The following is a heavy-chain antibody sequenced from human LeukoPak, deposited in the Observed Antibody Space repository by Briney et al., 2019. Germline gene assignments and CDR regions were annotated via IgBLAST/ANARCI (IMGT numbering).Heavy chain of an antibody. V-gene: IGHV4-30-2*01. CDR3: ASSIMITFGGVIVRGFYFDY. CDR2: IYHSGST. Sequence: PSETLSLTYAVSGGSISSGGYSWSWIRQPPGKGLEWIGYIYHSGSTYYNPSLKSRVTISVDRSKNQFSLKLSSVTAADTAVYYCASSIMITFGGVIVRGFYFDYWGQGTLVTVSS. D-gene: IGHD3-16*02. J-gene: IGHJ4*02. CDR1: GGSISSGGYS.